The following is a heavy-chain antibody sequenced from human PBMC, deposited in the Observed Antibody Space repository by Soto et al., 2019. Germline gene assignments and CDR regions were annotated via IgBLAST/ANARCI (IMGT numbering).Heavy chain of an antibody. V-gene: IGHV4-59*08. CDR3: ARHTPYSSGSVDFDY. CDR1: GGSISSYY. D-gene: IGHD6-19*01. Sequence: QVQLQESGPGLVKPSETLSLTCTVSGGSISSYYWSWIRQPPGKGLEWIGYISYSGSTNHNPSTKSRVTISVDASKNQCSLKLSSVTAADTAIYYCARHTPYSSGSVDFDYWGQGTLVTVSS. J-gene: IGHJ4*02. CDR2: ISYSGST.